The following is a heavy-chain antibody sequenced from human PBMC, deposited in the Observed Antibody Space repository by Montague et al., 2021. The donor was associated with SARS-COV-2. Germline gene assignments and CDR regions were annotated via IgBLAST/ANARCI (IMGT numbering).Heavy chain of an antibody. V-gene: IGHV4-39*07. CDR1: GGSINNGNYY. CDR3: ASRGAGWFGSNPERFDY. D-gene: IGHD3-10*01. J-gene: IGHJ4*02. CDR2: IYYSGTA. Sequence: SETLSLTCNVSGGSINNGNYYWAWIRQSPGKGLEWIGSIYYSGTAHYXXXLKSRVTISVDKSKNQFSLKLNSVTAADTAVYYCASRGAGWFGSNPERFDYWGQGTLVTVSS.